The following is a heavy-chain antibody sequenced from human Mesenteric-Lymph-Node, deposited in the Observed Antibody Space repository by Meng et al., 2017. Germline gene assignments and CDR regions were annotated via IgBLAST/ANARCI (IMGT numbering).Heavy chain of an antibody. Sequence: SGPTLVIPTETLTLTCTVSGFSLSNASMGVSWIRQPPGKALEWLAHIFSNDEKSYSTSLKSRLTISKDTSESQVVLTMTNMDPVDTATYYCARIFGGYDRNFDYWGQGTLVTVSS. J-gene: IGHJ4*02. CDR1: GFSLSNASMG. D-gene: IGHD5-12*01. CDR3: ARIFGGYDRNFDY. V-gene: IGHV2-26*01. CDR2: IFSNDEK.